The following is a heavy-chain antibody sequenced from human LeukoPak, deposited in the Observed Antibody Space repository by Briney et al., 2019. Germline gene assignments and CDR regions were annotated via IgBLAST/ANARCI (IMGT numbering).Heavy chain of an antibody. CDR2: ISSSSSYI. J-gene: IGHJ6*02. D-gene: IGHD1-14*01. CDR3: AKYLTARGPPYALDV. Sequence: GGSLRLSCVASGLSVSSNYMSWVRQAPGKGLEWVSSISSSSSYIYYADSVKGRFTISRDNSKNTLYLQMNSLRAEDTAVYYCAKYLTARGPPYALDVWGQGTTVTVSS. CDR1: GLSVSSNY. V-gene: IGHV3-21*04.